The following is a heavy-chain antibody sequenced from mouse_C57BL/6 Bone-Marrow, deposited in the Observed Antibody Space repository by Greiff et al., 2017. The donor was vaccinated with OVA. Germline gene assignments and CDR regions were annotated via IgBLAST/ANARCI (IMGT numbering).Heavy chain of an antibody. J-gene: IGHJ4*01. Sequence: EVKLMESGAELVRPGASVKLSCTASGFNIKDYYMHWVKQRPEQGLEWIGRIDPEDGDTEYAPKFQGKATMTADTSSNTAYLQLSSLTSEDTAVYYCTSTVVASPYAMDYWGQGTSVTVSS. CDR3: TSTVVASPYAMDY. CDR1: GFNIKDYY. D-gene: IGHD1-1*01. CDR2: IDPEDGDT. V-gene: IGHV14-1*01.